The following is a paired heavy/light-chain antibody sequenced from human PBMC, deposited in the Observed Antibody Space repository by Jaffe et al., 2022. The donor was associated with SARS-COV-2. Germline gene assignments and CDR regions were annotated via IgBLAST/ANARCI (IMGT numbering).Light chain of an antibody. V-gene: IGLV10-54*04. CDR1: SNNVGNQG. CDR2: RNN. J-gene: IGLJ1*01. Sequence: QAGLTQPPSVSKGLRQTATLTCTGNSNNVGNQGAAWLQQHQGHPPKLLSYRNNNRPSGISERFSASRSGNTASLTITGLQPEDEADYYCSAWDSSLSAYVFGTGTKVTVL. CDR3: SAWDSSLSAYV.
Heavy chain of an antibody. CDR1: GFTFDDYA. CDR2: ISWNSGSI. V-gene: IGHV3-9*01. Sequence: EVQLVESGGGLVQPGRSLRLSCAASGFTFDDYAMHWVRQAPGKGLEWVSGISWNSGSIGYADSVKGRFTISRDNAKNSLYLQMNSLRAEDTALYYCAKGGYSGYDSGRDYYGMDVWGQGTTVTVSS. D-gene: IGHD5-12*01. J-gene: IGHJ6*02. CDR3: AKGGYSGYDSGRDYYGMDV.